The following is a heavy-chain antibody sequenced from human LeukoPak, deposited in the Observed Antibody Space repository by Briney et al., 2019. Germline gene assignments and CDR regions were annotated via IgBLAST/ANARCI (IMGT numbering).Heavy chain of an antibody. V-gene: IGHV3-74*01. CDR3: IRVPY. CDR2: ISSDGSNT. CDR1: GFTFSSYY. J-gene: IGHJ4*02. Sequence: PGGSLRLSCALSGFTFSSYYMHWVRQTPGKGLVWVSRISSDGSNTNYADSVKGRFTISRDNAKNTLYLQMNSLRAEDTAVYYCIRVPYWGQGALVTVSS.